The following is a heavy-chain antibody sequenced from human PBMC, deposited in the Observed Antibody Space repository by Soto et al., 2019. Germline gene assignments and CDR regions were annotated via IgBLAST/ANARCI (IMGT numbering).Heavy chain of an antibody. Sequence: QVQLVQSGAEVKKPGSSVKVSCKASGGTLSSYTFTWVRQAPGQGLEWMGGIIPVFGTPNYAENFQGRVKIIADESTSTAYMELSSLRSEDTAVYYCARGTRPGRGGMDVWGQGTTVTVSS. CDR2: IIPVFGTP. CDR3: ARGTRPGRGGMDV. CDR1: GGTLSSYT. J-gene: IGHJ6*02. V-gene: IGHV1-69*01.